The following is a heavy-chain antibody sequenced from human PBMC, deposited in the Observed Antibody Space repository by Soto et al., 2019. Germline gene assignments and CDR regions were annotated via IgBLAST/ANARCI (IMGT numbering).Heavy chain of an antibody. V-gene: IGHV4-30-4*01. D-gene: IGHD3-3*01. CDR2: IYYSGST. J-gene: IGHJ5*02. CDR3: ARTTIFGVIYTWFDP. Sequence: QVLLQESGPGLVKPSQTLSLTCTVSGASISGGDYYWSWVRQSPGKGLEWIGYIYYSGSTYYNPSLKSRVTISVDTYKNRCSLKRISVTAADTAVFYCARTTIFGVIYTWFDPWGQGTLVTVSS. CDR1: GASISGGDYY.